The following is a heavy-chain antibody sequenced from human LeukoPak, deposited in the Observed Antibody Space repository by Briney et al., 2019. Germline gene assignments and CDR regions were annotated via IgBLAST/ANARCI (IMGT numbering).Heavy chain of an antibody. J-gene: IGHJ4*02. D-gene: IGHD3-10*01. CDR1: GFTFRNYV. CDR2: TSSDLNVK. V-gene: IGHV3-30-3*01. Sequence: QSGGSLRLSCAASGFTFRNYVIHWVRQAPGKGLEWVAVTSSDLNVKLYADSVKGRFTISRDNSRSTLYLQMNSLRPEDTAIYYCAREGYYGSGSPPSLYFDYWGQGTQVTVSS. CDR3: AREGYYGSGSPPSLYFDY.